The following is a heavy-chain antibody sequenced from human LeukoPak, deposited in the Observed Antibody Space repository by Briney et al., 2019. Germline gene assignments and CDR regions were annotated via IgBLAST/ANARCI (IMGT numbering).Heavy chain of an antibody. Sequence: GGSLRLSCAASGFTFSSYWMHWVRQAPGKGLVWVSRINSDGSSTSYAESVKGRFTISRDNAKNTLYLQMNSLRAEDTAVYYCARREFYDSSGYPFDYWGQGTLVTVSS. CDR3: ARREFYDSSGYPFDY. CDR1: GFTFSSYW. CDR2: INSDGSST. V-gene: IGHV3-74*01. J-gene: IGHJ4*02. D-gene: IGHD3-22*01.